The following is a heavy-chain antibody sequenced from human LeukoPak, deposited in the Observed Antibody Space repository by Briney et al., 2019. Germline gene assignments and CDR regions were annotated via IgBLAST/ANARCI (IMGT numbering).Heavy chain of an antibody. V-gene: IGHV5-51*01. D-gene: IGHD3-16*01. CDR3: GRLGLKTVGGVVLKGGGGPWFAP. CDR2: IYYDDSET. CDR1: GYSFTNYW. Sequence: GESLKISCKGGGYSFTNYWIVWVRQMPGKGLEWMGVIYYDDSETQYSPSFQGQVTMSVDKSISTAYLQWSALKASDSAIYYCGRLGLKTVGGVVLKGGGGPWFAPGARGPLVTVSS. J-gene: IGHJ5*02.